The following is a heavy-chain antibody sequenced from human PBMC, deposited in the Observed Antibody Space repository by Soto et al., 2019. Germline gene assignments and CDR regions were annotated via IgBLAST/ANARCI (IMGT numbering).Heavy chain of an antibody. CDR3: ARHPGMDV. CDR1: GGSLSTGSDY. CDR2: INYSGNT. V-gene: IGHV4-39*01. Sequence: QLQLQESGPGLVKPSETLSLTCAVSGGSLSTGSDYWGWIRQPPGKGLDWIGAINYSGNTFYNPPLKSRVTMSVDTSNNHFSLNPGSLTAADPPVYYCARHPGMDVWGQGTTVTVSS. J-gene: IGHJ6*02.